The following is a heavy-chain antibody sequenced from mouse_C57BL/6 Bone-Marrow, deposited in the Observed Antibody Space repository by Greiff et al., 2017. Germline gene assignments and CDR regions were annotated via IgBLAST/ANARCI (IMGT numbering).Heavy chain of an antibody. CDR1: GYSITSGYY. Sequence: DVKLQESGPGLVKPSQSLSLTCSVTGYSITSGYYWNWIRQFPGNKLEWMGYISYDGSNNYNPSLKNRISITRDTSKNQFFLKLNSVTTEDTATYCCARARSLGDYWGQGTSVTVSS. J-gene: IGHJ4*01. CDR2: ISYDGSN. D-gene: IGHD3-1*01. CDR3: ARARSLGDY. V-gene: IGHV3-6*01.